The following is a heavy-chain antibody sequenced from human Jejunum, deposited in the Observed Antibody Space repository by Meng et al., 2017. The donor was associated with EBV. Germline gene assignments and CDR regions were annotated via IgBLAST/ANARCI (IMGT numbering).Heavy chain of an antibody. Sequence: QEQRQASGPRLEKPSGTLSLTGVVSGGSISDNDWWSWVRQPPGKGLEWLGEIYHGGGTNYNPSLASRVTISVDKSKNQFSLKLNSVTVADTAVYYCAGNGYYALEYWGPGILVTVSS. CDR1: GGSISDNDW. D-gene: IGHD3-22*01. J-gene: IGHJ4*02. CDR2: IYHGGGT. V-gene: IGHV4-4*02. CDR3: AGNGYYALEY.